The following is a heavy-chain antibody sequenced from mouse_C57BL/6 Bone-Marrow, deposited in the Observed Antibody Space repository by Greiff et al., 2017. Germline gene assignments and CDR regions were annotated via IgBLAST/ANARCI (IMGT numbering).Heavy chain of an antibody. CDR1: GYAFTNYL. J-gene: IGHJ1*03. Sequence: QVQLQQSGAELVRPGPSVKVSCKASGYAFTNYLIEWVKQRPGQGLEWIGVINPGSGGTNYNEKFKGKATLTADKSSSTAYMQLSSLTSEDSAVYVCARSTMVTTPYWYFDVWGTGTTVTVSS. V-gene: IGHV1-54*01. CDR3: ARSTMVTTPYWYFDV. CDR2: INPGSGGT. D-gene: IGHD2-1*01.